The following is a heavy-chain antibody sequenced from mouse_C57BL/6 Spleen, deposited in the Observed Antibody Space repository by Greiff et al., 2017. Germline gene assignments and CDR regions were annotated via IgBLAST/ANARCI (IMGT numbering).Heavy chain of an antibody. V-gene: IGHV1-26*01. J-gene: IGHJ4*01. D-gene: IGHD2-1*01. CDR1: GYTFTDSY. CDR2: INPNNGGT. Sequence: EVQLQQSGPELVKPGASVKISCKASGYTFTDSYMNWVKQSHGKSLEWIGDINPNNGGTSYNQKFKGKATLTVDKSSSTAYMELRSLISEDSAVYYCASYYASMDYWGQGTSVTVSS. CDR3: ASYYASMDY.